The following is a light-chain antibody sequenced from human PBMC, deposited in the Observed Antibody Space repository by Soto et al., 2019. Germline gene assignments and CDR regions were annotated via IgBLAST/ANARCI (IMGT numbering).Light chain of an antibody. CDR3: SSFATSSTWV. CDR1: SSDVGGLNY. V-gene: IGLV2-14*01. CDR2: EVT. Sequence: QSALTQPASVSGSPGQSITISCTGTSSDVGGLNYVSWYQHHPGNPPKLIIYEVTYRPSGVADRFSGSKSDNTASLTISGLQTEDAADYFCSSFATSSTWVFGGGTKVTVL. J-gene: IGLJ3*02.